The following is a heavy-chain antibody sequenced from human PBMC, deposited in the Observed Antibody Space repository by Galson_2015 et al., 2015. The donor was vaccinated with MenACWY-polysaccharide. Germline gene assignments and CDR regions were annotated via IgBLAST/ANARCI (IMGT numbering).Heavy chain of an antibody. J-gene: IGHJ3*01. D-gene: IGHD3-10*02. V-gene: IGHV3-33*01. CDR2: IQYDGSKK. Sequence: SLRLSCAASGSRFSNSGMHWVRQAPGKGLEWVAVIQYDGSKKQYIDSVKGRFTISRDNSKNTLNLEMNSLRAEDTALYYCAREGSRIVFHAFDVWGQGTMVIVSS. CDR3: AREGSRIVFHAFDV. CDR1: GSRFSNSG.